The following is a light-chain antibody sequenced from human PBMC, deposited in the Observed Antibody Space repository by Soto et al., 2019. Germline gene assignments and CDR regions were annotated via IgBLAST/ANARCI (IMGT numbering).Light chain of an antibody. CDR1: QSIASN. V-gene: IGKV3-15*01. Sequence: EIVMTQSPATLSVSPGESATLSCRASQSIASNLAWYQQRPGQAPRLLIYGTSTRATSIPARFSGSGSGTEFTLTIDSLQSEDFAVYYCQQYNKWRTFGQGTKVEIK. CDR3: QQYNKWRT. CDR2: GTS. J-gene: IGKJ1*01.